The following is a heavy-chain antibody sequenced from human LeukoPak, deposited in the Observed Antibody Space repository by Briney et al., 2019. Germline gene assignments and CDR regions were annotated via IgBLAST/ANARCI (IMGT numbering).Heavy chain of an antibody. CDR2: IQSKTDGGTI. CDR3: STLMVRGIINI. J-gene: IGHJ4*02. CDR1: GFTFSNAW. D-gene: IGHD3-10*01. Sequence: GGSLRLSCAASGFTFSNAWMSWVRQAPGRGLEWVGRIQSKTDGGTIEYAAPVKGRFSISRDDSKTTLFLQMNSLKTEDTGVYYCSTLMVRGIINIWGQGTLVTVSS. V-gene: IGHV3-15*01.